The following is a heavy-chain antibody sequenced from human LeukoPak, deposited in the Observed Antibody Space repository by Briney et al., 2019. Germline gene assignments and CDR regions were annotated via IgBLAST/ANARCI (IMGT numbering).Heavy chain of an antibody. J-gene: IGHJ4*02. CDR1: GFTFSSYG. D-gene: IGHD4-17*01. V-gene: IGHV3-33*01. Sequence: GGSLRLSCAASGFTFSSYGMHWVRQAPGKGLEWVAVIWYDGSNKYYADSVKGRFTISRDNSKNTLYLQMNSLRAEDTAVYYCARETTYDYGDLYYFDYWGQGTLVTVSS. CDR3: ARETTYDYGDLYYFDY. CDR2: IWYDGSNK.